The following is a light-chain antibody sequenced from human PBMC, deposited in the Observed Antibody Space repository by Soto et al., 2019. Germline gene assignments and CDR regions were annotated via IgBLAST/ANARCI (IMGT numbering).Light chain of an antibody. V-gene: IGLV1-40*01. CDR1: SSNIGAGYD. J-gene: IGLJ1*01. Sequence: QSVLTQPPSVSGAPGQRVTISCTGSSSNIGAGYDVHWYQQLPGTAPKLLIYGNSNRPSGVPDRFSGSKSGTSASLAITGLQAGDDADYSCQSYDSSLTLSVFGTGSKGTV. CDR3: QSYDSSLTLSV. CDR2: GNS.